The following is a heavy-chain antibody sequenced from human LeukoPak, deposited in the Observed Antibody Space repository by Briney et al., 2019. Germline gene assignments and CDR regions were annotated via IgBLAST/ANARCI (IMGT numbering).Heavy chain of an antibody. CDR2: ISYDGSNK. Sequence: PGRSLRLSCAASGFTFSSYAMHWVRQAPGKGLEWVAVISYDGSNKYYADSVKGRFTISRDNSKNTLYLQMNSLRAEDTAVYYCARDQSTWDSSSYPTGGMDVWGQGTTVTVSS. J-gene: IGHJ6*02. CDR1: GFTFSSYA. CDR3: ARDQSTWDSSSYPTGGMDV. D-gene: IGHD6-13*01. V-gene: IGHV3-30-3*01.